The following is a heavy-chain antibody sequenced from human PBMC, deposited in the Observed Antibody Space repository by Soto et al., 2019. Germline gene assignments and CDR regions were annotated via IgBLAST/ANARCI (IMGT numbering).Heavy chain of an antibody. CDR2: VEYGGST. J-gene: IGHJ5*02. CDR1: GGSIISSNFY. D-gene: IGHD4-17*01. V-gene: IGHV4-39*01. Sequence: QLQESGPGLVKPSETLSLTCTVSGGSIISSNFYWGWIRQPPGKGLEWIGSVEYGGSTYDNPALKSRVTLSADTSKNQFSLNLTSVTAADTAIYYCARHVRGAVTMNGFDPWGHGTLATVSS. CDR3: ARHVRGAVTMNGFDP.